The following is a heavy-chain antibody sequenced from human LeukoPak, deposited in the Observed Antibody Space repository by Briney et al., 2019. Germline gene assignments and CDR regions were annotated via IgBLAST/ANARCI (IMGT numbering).Heavy chain of an antibody. CDR2: IYYSGST. V-gene: IGHV4-61*05. Sequence: SETLSLTCTVSGGSISSSSYYWGWIRQPPGKGLEWIGYIYYSGSTNYNPSLKSRITISVDTPKNHFSLKLSSVTAADTAVYYCASLGYCSGGSCYGIDYWGQGTLVTVSS. D-gene: IGHD2-15*01. CDR1: GGSISSSSYY. J-gene: IGHJ4*02. CDR3: ASLGYCSGGSCYGIDY.